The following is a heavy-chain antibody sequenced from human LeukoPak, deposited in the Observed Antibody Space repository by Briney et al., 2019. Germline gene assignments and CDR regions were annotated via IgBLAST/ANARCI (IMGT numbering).Heavy chain of an antibody. CDR1: GFTFSSYA. D-gene: IGHD2-2*01. Sequence: PGGSLRLSCAASGFTFSSYAMHWVRQAPGKGLEWVAVISYDGSNKYYADSVKGRFTISRDNSKNTLYLQMNSLRAEDTAVYYCARGDYCSSTSCAIYYYYGMDVWGQGTTVTVSS. CDR3: ARGDYCSSTSCAIYYYYGMDV. V-gene: IGHV3-30-3*01. J-gene: IGHJ6*02. CDR2: ISYDGSNK.